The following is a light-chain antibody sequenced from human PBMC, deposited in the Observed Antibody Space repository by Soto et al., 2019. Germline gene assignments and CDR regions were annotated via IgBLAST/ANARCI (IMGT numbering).Light chain of an antibody. Sequence: IVMTQSPASLSVSPGEGATLSCRASQSVSNNLAWYQQKPGQAPRLLIYGASTRATGIPARFSGSGSGTIFTLPISTLQSKVFAVFYCQQYKNWPGGTLGKGTKG. J-gene: IGKJ1*01. V-gene: IGKV3-15*01. CDR1: QSVSNN. CDR2: GAS. CDR3: QQYKNWPGGT.